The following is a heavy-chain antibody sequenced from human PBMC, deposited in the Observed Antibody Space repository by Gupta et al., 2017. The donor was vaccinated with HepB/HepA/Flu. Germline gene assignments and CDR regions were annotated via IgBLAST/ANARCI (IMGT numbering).Heavy chain of an antibody. D-gene: IGHD2-2*01. V-gene: IGHV4-39*01. CDR3: ARHRVGDIVVVPAASWFDY. CDR1: GGSISSSSYY. CDR2: ISYSGST. Sequence: TGTLSLTCTVPGGSISSSSYYWGWIRQPPGKGLEWIGSISYSGSTYYNPSLKSRVTISVDTSKNQFSLKLRSVTAADTAVYYCARHRVGDIVVVPAASWFDYGGQGTLVTVSS. J-gene: IGHJ4*02.